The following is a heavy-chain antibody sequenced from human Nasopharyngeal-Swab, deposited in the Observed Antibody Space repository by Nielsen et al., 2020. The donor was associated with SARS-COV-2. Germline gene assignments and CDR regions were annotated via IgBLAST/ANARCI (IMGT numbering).Heavy chain of an antibody. CDR1: GFTFSSYS. Sequence: GESLKISCAASGFTFSSYSMNWVRQAPGKGLEWVSSISSSSSYIYYADSVKGRFTISRDNAKNSLYLQMNSLRAEDTAVYYCARDPQRDYCGGDCSYFDYWGQGTPVTVSS. J-gene: IGHJ4*02. CDR3: ARDPQRDYCGGDCSYFDY. CDR2: ISSSSSYI. V-gene: IGHV3-21*01. D-gene: IGHD2-21*02.